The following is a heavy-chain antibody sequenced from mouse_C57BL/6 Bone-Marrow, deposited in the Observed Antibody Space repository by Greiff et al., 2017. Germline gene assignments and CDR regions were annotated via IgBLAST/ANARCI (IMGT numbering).Heavy chain of an antibody. J-gene: IGHJ2*01. D-gene: IGHD1-1*01. CDR3: TTYYGSSYHYFDY. CDR2: IDPENGDT. CDR1: GFNIKDDY. Sequence: VQLQQSGAELVRPGASVKLSCTASGFNIKDDYMHWVKQRPEQGLEWIGWIDPENGDTEYASKFQGKATITADTSSNTAYLQLSSLTSEDTAVYYCTTYYGSSYHYFDYWGQGTTLTVSS. V-gene: IGHV14-4*01.